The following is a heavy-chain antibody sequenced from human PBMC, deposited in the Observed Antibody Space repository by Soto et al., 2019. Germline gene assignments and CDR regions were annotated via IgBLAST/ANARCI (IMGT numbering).Heavy chain of an antibody. J-gene: IGHJ4*02. CDR1: GFTFNTYG. V-gene: IGHV3-30*18. D-gene: IGHD2-2*02. Sequence: QDPLVESGGGVVQPGTSLRLSCAASGFTFNTYGMHWVRQAPGKGLEWVAVISYDGSDKFYADSVKGRFTISRDNSKNALYLQMSSLRPEDTAIYYCAKSPNFYCSSPNCYKYYFDYWGQGTLVTVSS. CDR2: ISYDGSDK. CDR3: AKSPNFYCSSPNCYKYYFDY.